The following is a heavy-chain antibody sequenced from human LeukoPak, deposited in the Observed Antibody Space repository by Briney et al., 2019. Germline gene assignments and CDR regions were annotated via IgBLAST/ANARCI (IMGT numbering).Heavy chain of an antibody. V-gene: IGHV4-61*08. J-gene: IGHJ6*02. Sequence: PSETLSLTCTVSGGSISSGGYYWSWIRQPPGKGLEWIGYIYYSGGTNYNPSLKSRVTISVDTSKNQFSLKLSSVTAADTAVYYCARLRYLSYYYGMDVWGQGTTVTVSS. D-gene: IGHD3-9*01. CDR3: ARLRYLSYYYGMDV. CDR1: GGSISSGGYY. CDR2: IYYSGGT.